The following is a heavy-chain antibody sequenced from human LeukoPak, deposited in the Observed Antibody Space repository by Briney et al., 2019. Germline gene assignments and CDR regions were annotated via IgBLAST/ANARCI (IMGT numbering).Heavy chain of an antibody. CDR2: IYPGDSDT. D-gene: IGHD2-8*02. Sequence: GESLKISCKGSGYSFTSYWIGWVTQMPGKGLEWMGIIYPGDSDTRCSPSFQGHVTISADKSISTAYLQWSSLKASDTAMHYCARCTGDQRYFDYWGQGTLVTVSS. V-gene: IGHV5-51*01. CDR3: ARCTGDQRYFDY. CDR1: GYSFTSYW. J-gene: IGHJ4*02.